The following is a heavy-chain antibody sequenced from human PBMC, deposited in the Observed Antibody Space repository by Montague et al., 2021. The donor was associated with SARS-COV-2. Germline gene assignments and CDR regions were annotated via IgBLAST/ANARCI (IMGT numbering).Heavy chain of an antibody. J-gene: IGHJ6*03. Sequence: SETLSLTCAVHGGSFSTYSWNWIRQPPGKGLEWIGEIHHGGSTNYNPSLKSRATISADTSKNQFSLKLTSVAAADTAVYYCARLGDGVVPSPILGVGPYYSYYYMDLWGQGTTVTVS. CDR3: ARLGDGVVPSPILGVGPYYSYYYMDL. CDR1: GGSFSTYS. D-gene: IGHD3-10*01. CDR2: IHHGGST. V-gene: IGHV4-34*01.